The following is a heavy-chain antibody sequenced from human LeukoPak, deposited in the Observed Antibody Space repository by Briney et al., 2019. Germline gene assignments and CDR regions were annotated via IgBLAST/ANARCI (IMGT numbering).Heavy chain of an antibody. J-gene: IGHJ4*02. Sequence: GGSLSPSCAAAGFTLSDDYMGCVRQPHGGGLEWVGRTTNKANRSTPEYATSVQRRFTISRADSKNSLYLKMNGLKPEDTAVYYCARRYCIGGKCRYSDYWGLGTLVTVSS. V-gene: IGHV3-72*01. CDR1: GFTLSDDY. CDR3: ARRYCIGGKCRYSDY. CDR2: TTNKANRSTP. D-gene: IGHD2-15*01.